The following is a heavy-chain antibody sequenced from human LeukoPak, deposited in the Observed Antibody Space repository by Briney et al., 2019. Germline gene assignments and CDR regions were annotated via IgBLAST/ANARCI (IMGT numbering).Heavy chain of an antibody. CDR3: ARHTAVTGPHDY. CDR1: GYRFTSYW. CDR2: IYPGEYDT. V-gene: IGHV5-51*01. Sequence: GASLQISCKGSGYRFTSYWIGWVRQMPGKGLEWMGIIYPGEYDTRYRPSFQGQVTISADKSISTAYLQRSSLKASDTAMYYCARHTAVTGPHDYWGQGTLVTVSS. J-gene: IGHJ4*02. D-gene: IGHD6-19*01.